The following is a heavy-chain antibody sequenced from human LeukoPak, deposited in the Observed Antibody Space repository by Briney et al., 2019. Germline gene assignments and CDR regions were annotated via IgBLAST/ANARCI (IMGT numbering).Heavy chain of an antibody. D-gene: IGHD6-19*01. Sequence: KASETLSLTCAVYGGSFSGYYWSWLRQPAGKGLEFIGHFSSSGSTNYNPSLRSRITISVDTSKNQFSLKVSSVTAADTAVYYCATDFGDSSGWYRFWGQGTLVTVSS. CDR3: ATDFGDSSGWYRF. V-gene: IGHV4-59*10. J-gene: IGHJ4*02. CDR1: GGSFSGYY. CDR2: FSSSGST.